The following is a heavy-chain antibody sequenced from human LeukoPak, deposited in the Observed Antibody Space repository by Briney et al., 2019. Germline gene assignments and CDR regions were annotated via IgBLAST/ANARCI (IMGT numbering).Heavy chain of an antibody. J-gene: IGHJ6*02. V-gene: IGHV4-59*08. CDR2: IYYSGST. CDR3: ASGPPPIYYYGMDV. CDR1: GGSISSYY. D-gene: IGHD3-9*01. Sequence: PSETLSLTCTVSGGSISSYYWSWIRQPPGKGLEWIGYIYYSGSTNYNPSLKSRVTISVDTSKNQFSLKLSSMTAADTAVYYCASGPPPIYYYGMDVRGQGTTVTVSS.